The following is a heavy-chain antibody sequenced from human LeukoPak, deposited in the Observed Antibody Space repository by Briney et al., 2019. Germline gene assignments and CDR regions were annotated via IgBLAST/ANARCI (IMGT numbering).Heavy chain of an antibody. CDR3: ARDGGVVVAATDY. CDR1: GFTFNDFA. Sequence: GGSLRLSCAASGFTFNDFAMNWVRQAPGKGLEWVSAISGNGYTIYYADSVKGRFTISRDNAKNTLYLQMNSLRAEDTAVYYCARDGGVVVAATDYWGQGTLVTVSS. CDR2: ISGNGYTI. V-gene: IGHV3-23*01. D-gene: IGHD2-15*01. J-gene: IGHJ4*02.